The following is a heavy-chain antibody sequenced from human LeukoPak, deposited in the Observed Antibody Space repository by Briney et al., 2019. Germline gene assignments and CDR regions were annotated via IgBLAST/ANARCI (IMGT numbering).Heavy chain of an antibody. D-gene: IGHD3-10*01. V-gene: IGHV1-24*01. CDR1: GYTLTELS. J-gene: IGHJ6*02. CDR2: FDPEDGET. CDR3: ATAGALTFYGMDV. Sequence: GASVKDSCKVSGYTLTELSMHWVQQAPGKGLEWMGGFDPEDGETIYAQKFQGRVTMTEDTSTDTAYMELSSLRSEDTAVYYCATAGALTFYGMDVWGQGTTVTVSS.